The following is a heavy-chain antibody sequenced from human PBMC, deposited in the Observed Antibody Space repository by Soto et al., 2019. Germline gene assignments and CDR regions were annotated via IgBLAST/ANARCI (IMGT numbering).Heavy chain of an antibody. CDR1: GYTFTTYY. D-gene: IGHD2-2*02. Sequence: QVRLVQSGAEVKKPGASVTVSCRASGYTFTTYYLHWVRQAPGQGLEWMGIINPNGGSTTYSQHFQGRITMTRDTSANTAYMELSGLTSEDTAVYFCARDPVPSDAGPVRYPADIWGQGTLVTISS. CDR3: ARDPVPSDAGPVRYPADI. J-gene: IGHJ3*02. CDR2: INPNGGST. V-gene: IGHV1-46*01.